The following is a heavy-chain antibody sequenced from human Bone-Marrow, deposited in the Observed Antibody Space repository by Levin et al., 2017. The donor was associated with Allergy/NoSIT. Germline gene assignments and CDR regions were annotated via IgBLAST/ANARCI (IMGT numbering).Heavy chain of an antibody. CDR2: VWYDGSLK. Sequence: GGSLRLSCTASGFTFSSYWIHWVRQAPGKGPEWVATVWYDGSLKYYGDSVKGRFSISRDNSKNILYLQMNSLTAGDTAVYYCARGYDFSTGYGSFFGHWGQGTQVTVSS. J-gene: IGHJ4*02. CDR3: ARGYDFSTGYGSFFGH. CDR1: GFTFSSYW. D-gene: IGHD3-3*01. V-gene: IGHV3-33*01.